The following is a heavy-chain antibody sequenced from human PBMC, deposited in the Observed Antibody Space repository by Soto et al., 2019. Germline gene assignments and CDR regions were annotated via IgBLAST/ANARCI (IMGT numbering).Heavy chain of an antibody. CDR3: AREYDYESSGYYSVAGDY. CDR2: IIPILGIA. V-gene: IGHV1-69*08. J-gene: IGHJ4*02. Sequence: QVQLVQSGAEVKKPGSSVKVSCKASGGTFSSYTISWVRQAPGQGLEWMGRIIPILGIANYAQKFQGRVTITVDKSTSKDYMELSRLRSEDRAVYYCAREYDYESSGYYSVAGDYWGQGTLVTVSS. CDR1: GGTFSSYT. D-gene: IGHD3-22*01.